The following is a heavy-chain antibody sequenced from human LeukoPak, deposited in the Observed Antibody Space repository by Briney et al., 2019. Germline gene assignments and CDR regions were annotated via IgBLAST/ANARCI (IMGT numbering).Heavy chain of an antibody. Sequence: GGSLRLSCAASGFTFSSYWMSWVRQAPGKGLEWVANIKQDGSEKYYVDSVKGRYTISRDNAKNSLYLQMNSLRAEDAAVYYCARGKPAYSSSWSAEYFQHWGRGTLVTVSS. CDR2: IKQDGSEK. D-gene: IGHD6-13*01. CDR3: ARGKPAYSSSWSAEYFQH. J-gene: IGHJ1*01. V-gene: IGHV3-7*01. CDR1: GFTFSSYW.